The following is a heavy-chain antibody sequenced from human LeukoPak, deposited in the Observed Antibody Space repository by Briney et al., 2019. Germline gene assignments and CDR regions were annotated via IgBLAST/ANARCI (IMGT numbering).Heavy chain of an antibody. CDR3: ASSTSEGNWFDP. D-gene: IGHD2-2*01. Sequence: ASVKVSCKASGGTFSSYAISWVRQAPGQGLEWMGGIIPIFGTANYAQKFQGRVTITADESTSTAYMELSSLRSEDTAVYYCASSTSEGNWFDPWGQGTLVTVSS. CDR2: IIPIFGTA. V-gene: IGHV1-69*13. J-gene: IGHJ5*02. CDR1: GGTFSSYA.